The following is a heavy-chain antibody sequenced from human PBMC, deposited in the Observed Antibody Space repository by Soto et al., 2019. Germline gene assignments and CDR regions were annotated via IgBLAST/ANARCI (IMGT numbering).Heavy chain of an antibody. D-gene: IGHD3-3*01. Sequence: PEVTLRRSCAASAFTFSGSAMPCVHQASSKQLEWVGRIRSKANSYATAYAASVKGRFTISRDDSKNTAYLQMNSLKTEDTAVYYCTRHGTDYDFWSGSGYYYGMDVWGQGTTVTVSS. V-gene: IGHV3-73*01. CDR1: AFTFSGSA. J-gene: IGHJ6*02. CDR2: IRSKANSYAT. CDR3: TRHGTDYDFWSGSGYYYGMDV.